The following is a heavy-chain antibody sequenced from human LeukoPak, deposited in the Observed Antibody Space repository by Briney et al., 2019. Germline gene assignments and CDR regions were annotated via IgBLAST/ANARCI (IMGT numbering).Heavy chain of an antibody. CDR1: GFTFSNYW. D-gene: IGHD3-10*01. J-gene: IGHJ5*01. CDR3: AKEGAYPIITYDS. Sequence: TGGSLRLSCAASGFTFSNYWMNWVRQAPGKGLEWAANIKGDGNEKNYVDSVKGRFSISRDNAKNSLYLQMDSLRAEDTAVYYCAKEGAYPIITYDSWGQGALVTVSS. CDR2: IKGDGNEK. V-gene: IGHV3-7*01.